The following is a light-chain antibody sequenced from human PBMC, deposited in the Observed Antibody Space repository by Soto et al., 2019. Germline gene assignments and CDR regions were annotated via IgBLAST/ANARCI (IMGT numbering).Light chain of an antibody. CDR2: DVS. Sequence: QSALTQPASVSGSPGQSITISCTGTSSDVGGYNYVSWYQQHPGKAPKLMIYDVSNRPSGVSNRFSCSKSGNTAYLTISGLQAEDEADYYCSSYTSSSPYVFGTGTKVTVL. J-gene: IGLJ1*01. CDR3: SSYTSSSPYV. V-gene: IGLV2-14*01. CDR1: SSDVGGYNY.